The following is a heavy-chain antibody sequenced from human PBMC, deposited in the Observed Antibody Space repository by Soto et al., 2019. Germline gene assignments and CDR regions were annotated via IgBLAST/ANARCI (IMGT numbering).Heavy chain of an antibody. V-gene: IGHV1-18*01. CDR1: GYTFTSYG. CDR3: ARAPNYDYVWGSYRLDY. CDR2: ISAYNGNT. Sequence: GASVKVSCKASGYTFTSYGISWVRQAPGQGLEWMGWISAYNGNTNYAQKLQGRVTMTTDTSTSTAYMELRSLRSDDTAVYYCARAPNYDYVWGSYRLDYWGQGTLVTVSS. D-gene: IGHD3-16*02. J-gene: IGHJ4*02.